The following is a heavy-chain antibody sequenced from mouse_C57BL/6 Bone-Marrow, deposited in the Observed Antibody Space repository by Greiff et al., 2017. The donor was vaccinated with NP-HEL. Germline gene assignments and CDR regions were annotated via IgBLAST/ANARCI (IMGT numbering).Heavy chain of an antibody. CDR1: GFHINDDY. V-gene: IGHV14-4*01. CDR3: TTITTVVATDY. Sequence: VQLQQSGAELVRPGASVKLSCTASGFHINDDYMHWVKQRPDQGLEWIGWIAPENGDTEYASKFQGKATITAATSSNTAYLQLSSLTSEDTAVYYCTTITTVVATDYWGQGTTLTVSS. CDR2: IAPENGDT. J-gene: IGHJ2*01. D-gene: IGHD1-1*01.